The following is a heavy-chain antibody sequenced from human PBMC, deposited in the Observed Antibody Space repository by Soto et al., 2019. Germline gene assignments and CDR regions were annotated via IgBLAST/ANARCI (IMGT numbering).Heavy chain of an antibody. D-gene: IGHD3-3*01. CDR2: TYYRSKWYN. V-gene: IGHV6-1*01. CDR1: GYSVASNSAA. CDR3: ARGITIFGVVPSYGMDV. J-gene: IGHJ6*02. Sequence: QTRSLTCAICGYSVASNSAAWNWIRQSPSRGLEWLGRTYYRSKWYNDYAVSVKSRITINPDTSKNQFSLQLNSVTPEDTAVYYCARGITIFGVVPSYGMDVWGQGTTVTVSS.